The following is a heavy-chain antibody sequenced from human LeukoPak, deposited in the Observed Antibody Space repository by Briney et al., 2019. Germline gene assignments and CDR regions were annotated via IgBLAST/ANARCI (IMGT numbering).Heavy chain of an antibody. CDR3: ARGGGDYVFDAFDI. CDR1: GFSFSTYG. Sequence: GGSLRLSCAASGFSFSTYGMHWVRQAPGKGLEWVSYISSTGSPTYYADSVKGRFTISRDNSKNTLYLQMNSLRAEDTAVYYCARGGGDYVFDAFDIWGQGTMVTVSS. V-gene: IGHV3-48*01. CDR2: ISSTGSPT. J-gene: IGHJ3*02. D-gene: IGHD4-17*01.